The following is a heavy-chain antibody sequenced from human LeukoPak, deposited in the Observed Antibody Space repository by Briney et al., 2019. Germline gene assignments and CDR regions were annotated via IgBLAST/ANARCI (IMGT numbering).Heavy chain of an antibody. V-gene: IGHV4-4*07. CDR2: IYTSGST. CDR3: ASEEGSGQQWLVRGYYYYYMDV. Sequence: SETLSLTCTVSGGSISSYYWSWLRQPAGKGLEWIGRIYTSGSTNYNPSLKSRVTMSVDTSKNQFSLKLSSVTAADTAVYYCASEEGSGQQWLVRGYYYYYMDVWGKGTTVTVSS. D-gene: IGHD6-19*01. CDR1: GGSISSYY. J-gene: IGHJ6*03.